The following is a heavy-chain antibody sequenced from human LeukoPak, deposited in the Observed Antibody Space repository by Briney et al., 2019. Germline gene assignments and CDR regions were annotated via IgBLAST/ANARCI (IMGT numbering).Heavy chain of an antibody. D-gene: IGHD6-19*01. CDR2: IWYDESNK. J-gene: IGHJ4*02. V-gene: IGHV3-33*01. Sequence: AGGSLRLSCAASGFTFSSYGMHWVRQAPGKGLEWVAVIWYDESNKYYADSVKGRFTISRDNSKNTLYLQMNSLRAEDTAVYYCARDHSSGWYSDYFDYWGQGTLVTVSS. CDR1: GFTFSSYG. CDR3: ARDHSSGWYSDYFDY.